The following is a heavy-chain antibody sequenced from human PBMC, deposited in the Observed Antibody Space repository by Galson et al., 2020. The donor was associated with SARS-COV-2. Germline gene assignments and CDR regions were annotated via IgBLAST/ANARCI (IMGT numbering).Heavy chain of an antibody. Sequence: SETLSLTCTVSGGSISSGDYYWSWIRQPPGKGLEWIGYIYYSGSTYYNPSLKSRVTISVDTSKNQFSLKLSSVTAADTAVYYCARDLFYRDDILTGSKVVYYYYGMDVWGQGTTVTVSS. CDR1: GGSISSGDYY. J-gene: IGHJ6*02. D-gene: IGHD3-9*01. V-gene: IGHV4-30-4*01. CDR3: ARDLFYRDDILTGSKVVYYYYGMDV. CDR2: IYYSGST.